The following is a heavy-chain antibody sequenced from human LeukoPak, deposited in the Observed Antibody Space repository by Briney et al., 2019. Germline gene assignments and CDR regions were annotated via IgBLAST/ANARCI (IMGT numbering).Heavy chain of an antibody. J-gene: IGHJ4*02. CDR2: TWNDGSKK. CDR3: ARDHSAGRYYFYY. V-gene: IGHV3-33*01. D-gene: IGHD4-11*01. CDR1: GFTFSSYG. Sequence: QPGRSLRLSCAASGFTFSSYGMHWVRQAPGKGLEWVAVTWNDGSKKYYTDSVKGRFTISKDNSKNTLYLQMNSLRAEDTAVYYCARDHSAGRYYFYYWGQGNLVTVSS.